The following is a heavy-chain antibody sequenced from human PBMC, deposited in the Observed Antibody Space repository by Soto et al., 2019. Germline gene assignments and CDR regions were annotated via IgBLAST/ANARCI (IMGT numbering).Heavy chain of an antibody. D-gene: IGHD4-17*01. Sequence: GGSLRLSCAASGFTFSSYAMSWVRQAPGKGLEWVSAISGSGGSTYYADSVKGRFTISRDNSKNTLYLQMNSLRAEDTAVYYCAKDPQIRHDYGDWTYYFDYWGQGTLVTVSS. CDR2: ISGSGGST. CDR3: AKDPQIRHDYGDWTYYFDY. CDR1: GFTFSSYA. J-gene: IGHJ4*02. V-gene: IGHV3-23*01.